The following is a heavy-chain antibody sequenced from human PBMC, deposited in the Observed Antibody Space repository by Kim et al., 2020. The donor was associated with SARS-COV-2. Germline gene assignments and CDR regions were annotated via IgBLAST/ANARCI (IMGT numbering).Heavy chain of an antibody. V-gene: IGHV4-61*02. J-gene: IGHJ4*02. CDR3: ARGPDSGWYRRGLDY. D-gene: IGHD6-19*01. Sequence: PTLKSRVTISVDTSKNQFTLKLSSVTAADTAVYYCARGPDSGWYRRGLDYWGQGTLVTVSS.